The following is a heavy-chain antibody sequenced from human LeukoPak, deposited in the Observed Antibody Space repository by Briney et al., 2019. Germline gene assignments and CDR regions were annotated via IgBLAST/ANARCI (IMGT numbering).Heavy chain of an antibody. J-gene: IGHJ3*02. D-gene: IGHD2-15*01. Sequence: GGSLRLSCAASGFTFSNYGMAWVRPVPGQGLQWVSAISSSSSYIYYSDSVKGRFTISRDNAKNSLYLQMNSLRAEDTAVYYCARDQGVHCSGGCCTAFDIWGQGTMVTVSS. CDR2: ISSSSSYI. CDR3: ARDQGVHCSGGCCTAFDI. CDR1: GFTFSNYG. V-gene: IGHV3-21*01.